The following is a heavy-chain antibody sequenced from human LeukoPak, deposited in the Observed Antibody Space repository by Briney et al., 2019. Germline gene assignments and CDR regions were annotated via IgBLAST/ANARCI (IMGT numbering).Heavy chain of an antibody. CDR1: GGSISSYY. Sequence: SETLSLTCTVSGGSISSYYWSWIRQPAGKGLEWIGRIYSTGSTNYNPSLKSRVTISVDTSKNQFSLKLSSVTAADTAVYYCAREAEFSWFDPWGQGTLVTVSS. CDR3: AREAEFSWFDP. D-gene: IGHD3-10*01. V-gene: IGHV4-4*07. CDR2: IYSTGST. J-gene: IGHJ5*02.